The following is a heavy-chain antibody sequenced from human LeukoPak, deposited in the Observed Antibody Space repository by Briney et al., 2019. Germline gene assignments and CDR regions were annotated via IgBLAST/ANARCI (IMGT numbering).Heavy chain of an antibody. CDR3: EKNMVYVYYFDY. V-gene: IGHV3-9*01. D-gene: IGHD3-16*01. CDR2: ISWNSGSI. J-gene: IGHJ4*02. CDR1: GFTFDDYA. Sequence: GGSLRLSCAASGFTFDDYAMHWVRQAPGKGLEWVSGISWNSGSIGYADSVKGRFTISRDNAKNSLYLQMNSLRAEDTALYYCEKNMVYVYYFDYGGRGPLVTVS.